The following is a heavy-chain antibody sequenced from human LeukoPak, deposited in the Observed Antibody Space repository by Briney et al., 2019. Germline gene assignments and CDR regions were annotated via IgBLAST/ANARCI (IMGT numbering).Heavy chain of an antibody. Sequence: ASVKVSCKASGYTFTSYYMHWVRQAPGQGLEWMGIINPSGGSTSYAQKFQGRVTMTRDTSTSTVYMELSSLRSEDTAVYYCARGDTGIVGALPPADLYYYYGMDVWGQGTTVTVSS. V-gene: IGHV1-46*01. D-gene: IGHD1-26*01. CDR1: GYTFTSYY. CDR2: INPSGGST. J-gene: IGHJ6*02. CDR3: ARGDTGIVGALPPADLYYYYGMDV.